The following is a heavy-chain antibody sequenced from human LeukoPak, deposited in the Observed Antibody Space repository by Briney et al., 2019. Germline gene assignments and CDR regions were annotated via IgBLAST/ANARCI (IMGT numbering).Heavy chain of an antibody. CDR3: ARASPGIAVAGTVGWFDP. CDR1: GGSISSYY. J-gene: IGHJ5*02. V-gene: IGHV4-59*01. D-gene: IGHD6-19*01. CDR2: IYYSGST. Sequence: SETLSLTCTVSGGSISSYYWSWIRQPPGKRLEWIGYIYYSGSTNYNPSLKSRVTISVDTSKNQFSLKLSSVTAADTAVYYCARASPGIAVAGTVGWFDPWGQGTLVTVSS.